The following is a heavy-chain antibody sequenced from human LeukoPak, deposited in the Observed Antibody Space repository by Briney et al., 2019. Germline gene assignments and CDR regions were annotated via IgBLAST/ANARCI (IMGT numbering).Heavy chain of an antibody. J-gene: IGHJ5*02. CDR1: GGSISSSNW. Sequence: SETLSLTCAVSGGSISSSNWWSWVRQPPGKGLEWIGEIYHSGSTNYNPSLKGRVTISVDKSKNQFSLKLSSVTAADTAVYYCARETEMATITWGQGTLVTVSS. CDR2: IYHSGST. V-gene: IGHV4-4*02. CDR3: ARETEMATIT. D-gene: IGHD5-24*01.